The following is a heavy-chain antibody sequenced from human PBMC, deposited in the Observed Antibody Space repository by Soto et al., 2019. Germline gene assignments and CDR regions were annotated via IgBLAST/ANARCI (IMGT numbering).Heavy chain of an antibody. CDR3: ARAPPFVTGTSDY. CDR1: GYTFTSYC. J-gene: IGHJ4*02. V-gene: IGHV1-46*01. Sequence: QVQLVQSGAEVKKPGASVKVSCKASGYTFTSYCMHWVRQAPGQGLEWMGIINPSGGSTSYAQKFQGRVTMTRDTSTSTVFMELSSLRSEDTAVYYCARAPPFVTGTSDYWGQGTLVTVSS. D-gene: IGHD1-7*01. CDR2: INPSGGST.